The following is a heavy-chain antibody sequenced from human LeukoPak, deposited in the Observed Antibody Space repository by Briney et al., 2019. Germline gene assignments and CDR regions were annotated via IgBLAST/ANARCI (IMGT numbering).Heavy chain of an antibody. CDR2: LFPRNSDT. D-gene: IGHD5-12*01. CDR3: ARQQMGFAPCESGFDP. CDR1: GYNFNSYW. V-gene: IGHV5-51*01. Sequence: GESLKISCKGSGYNFNSYWLAWVRHVSGKGLEWMGILFPRNSDTRYGPSFQGHVTISADKSINTAYLEWRSLKATDNAIYFCARQQMGFAPCESGFDPWGQGTVVIVSS. J-gene: IGHJ3*01.